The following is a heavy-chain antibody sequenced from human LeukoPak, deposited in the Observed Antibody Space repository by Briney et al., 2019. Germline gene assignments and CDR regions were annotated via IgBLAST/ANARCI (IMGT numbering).Heavy chain of an antibody. Sequence: PGGSLRLSCAASGFTFSSYAMSWVRQAPGKGLEWVSAISGSGGSTYYADSVKGRFTISRDNSKNTLYLQMNGLRAEDTAVYYCAKLPSSSSWGRVLDYWGQGTLVTVSS. CDR3: AKLPSSSSWGRVLDY. J-gene: IGHJ4*02. D-gene: IGHD6-13*01. V-gene: IGHV3-23*01. CDR1: GFTFSSYA. CDR2: ISGSGGST.